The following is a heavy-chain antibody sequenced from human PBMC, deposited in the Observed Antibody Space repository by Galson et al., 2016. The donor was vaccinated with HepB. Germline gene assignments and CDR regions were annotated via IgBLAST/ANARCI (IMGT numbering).Heavy chain of an antibody. Sequence: SLRLSCAASGFSFGSYALSWVRQAPGKGLEWVSVISGSGDSVHHADSVKGRFTITRDKPKNTVYLQMNSLRAEDTAVYYCAKDRTPWSYYGSGRYPLRGMDVWSQGTTVTVSS. J-gene: IGHJ6*02. V-gene: IGHV3-23*01. CDR3: AKDRTPWSYYGSGRYPLRGMDV. D-gene: IGHD3-10*01. CDR2: ISGSGDSV. CDR1: GFSFGSYA.